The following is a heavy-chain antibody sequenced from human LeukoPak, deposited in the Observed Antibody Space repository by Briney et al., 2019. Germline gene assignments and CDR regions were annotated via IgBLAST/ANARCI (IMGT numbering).Heavy chain of an antibody. D-gene: IGHD4-11*01. CDR1: GYTFDTSG. CDR2: ISPKNGNT. V-gene: IGHV1-18*01. CDR3: TRVRESSNCWGAFDI. Sequence: ASVKVSCKSSGYTFDTSGITWVRQAPGQRLEWMGWISPKNGNTHYAQKVQGRVTMTTDTSTSTAYMELRSLTSDDTAIYYCTRVRESSNCWGAFDIWGQGTMVAVS. J-gene: IGHJ3*02.